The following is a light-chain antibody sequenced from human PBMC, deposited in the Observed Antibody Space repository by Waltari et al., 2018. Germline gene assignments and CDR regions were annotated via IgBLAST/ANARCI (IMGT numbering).Light chain of an antibody. CDR3: QQYGSSPYT. CDR2: GAS. V-gene: IGKV3-20*01. Sequence: EIVLTQSPGTLSLSLGERATLSCRASQSVSSSYLAWYQQKPGQAPRRLSYGASSRATGIPDRCSGSGSGTDFTLTISRLEPEDFAVYYCQQYGSSPYTFGQGTKLEIK. CDR1: QSVSSSY. J-gene: IGKJ2*01.